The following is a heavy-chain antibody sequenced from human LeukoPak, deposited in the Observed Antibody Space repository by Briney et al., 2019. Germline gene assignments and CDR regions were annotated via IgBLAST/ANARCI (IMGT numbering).Heavy chain of an antibody. CDR3: AREGAGYPDC. J-gene: IGHJ4*02. CDR2: IDSGSAGST. Sequence: PGGSLRLSCAASGLTFINYAMSWVRQAPGKGLEWVSSIDSGSAGSTYYADPVKGRSTISRDNSKNTLYLQMSSLRAEDTAVYYCAREGAGYPDCWGQGTLVTVSS. CDR1: GLTFINYA. D-gene: IGHD1-1*01. V-gene: IGHV3-23*01.